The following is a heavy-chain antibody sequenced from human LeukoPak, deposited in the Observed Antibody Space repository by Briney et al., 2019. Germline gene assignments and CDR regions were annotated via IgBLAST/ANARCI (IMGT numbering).Heavy chain of an antibody. J-gene: IGHJ4*02. Sequence: ASVKVSCKASGYTFTSYYMHWVRQAPGQGLEWMGIINPSGGSTSYAQKFQDRVTMTRDTSTSTVYMELSSLRSEDTAVYYCARAITFGGVIVVWGQGTLVTVSS. CDR1: GYTFTSYY. CDR3: ARAITFGGVIVV. V-gene: IGHV1-46*01. CDR2: INPSGGST. D-gene: IGHD3-16*02.